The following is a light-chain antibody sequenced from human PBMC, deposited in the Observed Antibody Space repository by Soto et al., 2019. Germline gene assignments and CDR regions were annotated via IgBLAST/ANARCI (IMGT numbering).Light chain of an antibody. J-gene: IGKJ3*01. CDR2: GAS. Sequence: EIVMTQSPATLSLSPGERATLSCRASQSVSSSYLAWYQQKPGQAPRLLIYGASSRATGIPDRFSGSGSGTDFTLTISSLQSEDFAVYYCQRYNNWPSFGPGTKVDIK. CDR3: QRYNNWPS. CDR1: QSVSSSY. V-gene: IGKV3D-15*01.